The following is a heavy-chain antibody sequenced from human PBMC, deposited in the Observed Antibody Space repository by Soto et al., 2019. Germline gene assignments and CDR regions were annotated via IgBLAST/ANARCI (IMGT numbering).Heavy chain of an antibody. J-gene: IGHJ4*02. Sequence: GGSLRLSCAASGFTFSSYWMSWVRQAPGKGLERVANIKQDGSEKYYVDSVKGRFTISRDNAKNSLYLQMNSLRAEDTAVYYCARAQYYYDSSGYCPPGYWGQGTLVTVSS. D-gene: IGHD3-22*01. CDR1: GFTFSSYW. CDR2: IKQDGSEK. CDR3: ARAQYYYDSSGYCPPGY. V-gene: IGHV3-7*05.